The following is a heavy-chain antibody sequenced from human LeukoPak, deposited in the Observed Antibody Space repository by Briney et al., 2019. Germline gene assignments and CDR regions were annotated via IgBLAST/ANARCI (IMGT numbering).Heavy chain of an antibody. CDR3: ARDGSTNIAAAGALYYYYYMDV. Sequence: KPSETLSLTCTVSGGSISSSSYYWGWIRQPPGKGLEWIGSIYYSGSTYYNPSLKSRVTMSVDTSKNQFSLKLSSVTAADTAVYYCARDGSTNIAAAGALYYYYYMDVWGKGTTVTISS. V-gene: IGHV4-39*07. CDR2: IYYSGST. J-gene: IGHJ6*03. D-gene: IGHD6-13*01. CDR1: GGSISSSSYY.